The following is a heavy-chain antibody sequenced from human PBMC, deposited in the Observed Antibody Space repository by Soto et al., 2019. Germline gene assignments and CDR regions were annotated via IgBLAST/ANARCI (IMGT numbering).Heavy chain of an antibody. D-gene: IGHD3-3*01. V-gene: IGHV1-3*01. CDR1: GYTFTSYA. CDR3: ARDLNLRFLEWLFDY. Sequence: ASVKVSCKASGYTFTSYAMHWVRQAPGQMLEWMGWINAGNGNTKYSQKFQGRFTITRDTSASTAYMELSSLRSEDTSVYYCARDLNLRFLEWLFDYWGQGTLVTVSS. J-gene: IGHJ4*02. CDR2: INAGNGNT.